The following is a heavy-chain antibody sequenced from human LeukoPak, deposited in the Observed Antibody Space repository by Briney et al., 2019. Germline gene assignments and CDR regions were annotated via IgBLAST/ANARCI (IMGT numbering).Heavy chain of an antibody. Sequence: GGSLRLSCAASGFTFSSYAMSWVRQAPGKGLEWVSAISGSGGSTYYADSVKGRFTISRDNSKNTLYPQMNSLRAEDTAVYYCAKGQYYDSSGYYWAPFDYWGQGTLVTVSS. CDR3: AKGQYYDSSGYYWAPFDY. CDR2: ISGSGGST. V-gene: IGHV3-23*01. CDR1: GFTFSSYA. J-gene: IGHJ4*02. D-gene: IGHD3-22*01.